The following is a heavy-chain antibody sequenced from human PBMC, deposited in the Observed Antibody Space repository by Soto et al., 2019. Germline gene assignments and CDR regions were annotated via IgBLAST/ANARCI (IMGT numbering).Heavy chain of an antibody. Sequence: QITLKESGPTLVKPTQTLTLTCTFSGFSLSTSGVGVGWIRQPPGKALEWLALIYWDDDKRYSPSLKSRLTXXKDTSKNHVVLTMTNMDPVDTATYYCAHDYGGNSHWGQGTLVTVSS. J-gene: IGHJ4*02. CDR2: IYWDDDK. D-gene: IGHD4-17*01. CDR1: GFSLSTSGVG. V-gene: IGHV2-5*02. CDR3: AHDYGGNSH.